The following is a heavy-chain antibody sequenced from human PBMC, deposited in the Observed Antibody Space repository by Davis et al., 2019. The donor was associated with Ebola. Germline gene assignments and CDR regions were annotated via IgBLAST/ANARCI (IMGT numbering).Heavy chain of an antibody. D-gene: IGHD2-15*01. CDR1: GGSISSYY. CDR3: ARLEDEGFDP. V-gene: IGHV4-59*01. CDR2: IYYSGST. Sequence: SETLSLTCTVSGGSISSYYWSWIRQPPGKGLEWIGYIYYSGSTNYNPSLKSRVTISVDTSKNQFSLKLSSVTAADTAVYYCARLEDEGFDPWGQGTLVTVSS. J-gene: IGHJ5*02.